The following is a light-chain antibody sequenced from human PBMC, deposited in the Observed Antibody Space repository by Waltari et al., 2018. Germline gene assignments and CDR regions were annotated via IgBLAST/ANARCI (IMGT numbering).Light chain of an antibody. J-gene: IGKJ3*01. CDR1: QSVNNY. V-gene: IGKV3-20*01. Sequence: EIVLTQSPGTLSLSPGERATLSCRASQSVNNYLAWFQQKPCQAPRLLIHGASSRATGIPDRISGSGSGTDFTLTISGLEPQDFAVYYCQQYSSSPLTFGPGTKVDIK. CDR2: GAS. CDR3: QQYSSSPLT.